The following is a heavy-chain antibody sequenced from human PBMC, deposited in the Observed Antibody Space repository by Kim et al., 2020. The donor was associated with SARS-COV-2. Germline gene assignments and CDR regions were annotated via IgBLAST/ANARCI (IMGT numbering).Heavy chain of an antibody. Sequence: ASVKVSCKASGYTFINYVMHWVRQAPGQRLEWMGLISIGHDDTKYSQKFRGRVTITRDTTASTAYMELRSLRSEDTAVYYCARGSGWAFDYWGQGTLVTVAS. D-gene: IGHD6-19*01. V-gene: IGHV1-3*04. CDR1: GYTFINYV. CDR3: ARGSGWAFDY. J-gene: IGHJ4*02. CDR2: ISIGHDDT.